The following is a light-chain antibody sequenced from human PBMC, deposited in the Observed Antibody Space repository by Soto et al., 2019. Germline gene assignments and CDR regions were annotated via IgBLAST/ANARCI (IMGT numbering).Light chain of an antibody. CDR2: GKN. CDR3: QSYDASLSGYV. J-gene: IGLJ1*01. CDR1: SSNIGGGYD. V-gene: IGLV1-40*01. Sequence: QSVLTQPPSVSEAPGQRVTISCTGSSSNIGGGYDVHWFQQLPGTAPKLLFYGKNNRPSGVPDRFSGSTSGTSASLAITGLQTEDEAIYYCQSYDASLSGYVFGTGTKSSS.